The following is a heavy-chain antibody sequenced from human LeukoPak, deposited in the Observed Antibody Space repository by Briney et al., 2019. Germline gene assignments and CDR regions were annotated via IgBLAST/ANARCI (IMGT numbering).Heavy chain of an antibody. CDR2: IYYSGST. J-gene: IGHJ4*02. CDR1: GGSISPYY. CDR3: ARDLYGSGSYYMD. V-gene: IGHV4-59*01. D-gene: IGHD3-10*01. Sequence: PSETLSLTCTVSGGSISPYYWSWIRQPPGKGLEWIGYIYYSGSTNYNPSLKSRVTISVDTSKNQFSLKLSSVTAADTAVYYCARDLYGSGSYYMDWGQGTLVTVSS.